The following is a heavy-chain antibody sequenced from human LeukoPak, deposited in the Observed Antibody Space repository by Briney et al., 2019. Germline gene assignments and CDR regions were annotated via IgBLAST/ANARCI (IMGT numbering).Heavy chain of an antibody. Sequence: PRASVKVSCKASGYTFTSYGISWVRQAPGQGLEWMGWISAYNGNTNYAQKLQGRVTMTTDTSTSTAYMELRSLRSDDTAVYYCARAPYYYGSGSYYTPYYYYGMDVWGQGTTVTVSS. CDR3: ARAPYYYGSGSYYTPYYYYGMDV. V-gene: IGHV1-18*01. D-gene: IGHD3-10*01. J-gene: IGHJ6*02. CDR2: ISAYNGNT. CDR1: GYTFTSYG.